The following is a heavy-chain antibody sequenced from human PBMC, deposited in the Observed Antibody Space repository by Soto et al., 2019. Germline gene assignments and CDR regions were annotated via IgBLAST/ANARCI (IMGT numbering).Heavy chain of an antibody. CDR3: AKYGCSGGSCYRPDWFDP. Sequence: PGGSLRLSCAASGFTFSSYAMSWVRQAPGKGLEWVSAISGSGGSTYYADSVKGRFTISRDNSKNTLYLQMNSLRAEDTAVYYCAKYGCSGGSCYRPDWFDPWGQGTLVTVS. CDR2: ISGSGGST. CDR1: GFTFSSYA. D-gene: IGHD2-15*01. J-gene: IGHJ5*02. V-gene: IGHV3-23*01.